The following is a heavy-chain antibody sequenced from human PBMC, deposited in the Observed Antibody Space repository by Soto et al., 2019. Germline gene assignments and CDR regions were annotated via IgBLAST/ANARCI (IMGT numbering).Heavy chain of an antibody. J-gene: IGHJ2*01. V-gene: IGHV4-4*07. D-gene: IGHD3-3*01. CDR3: ARDDYDFWSGYPYWYFDL. CDR2: IYTSGST. CDR1: GGSISSCY. Sequence: QVQLQESGPGLVKPSETLSLTCTVSGGSISSCYWSWIRQPAGKGLEWIGRIYTSGSTNYNPSLKSRVTMSVDTSKNQFSLKLSSVTAADTAVYYCARDDYDFWSGYPYWYFDLWGRGTLVTVSS.